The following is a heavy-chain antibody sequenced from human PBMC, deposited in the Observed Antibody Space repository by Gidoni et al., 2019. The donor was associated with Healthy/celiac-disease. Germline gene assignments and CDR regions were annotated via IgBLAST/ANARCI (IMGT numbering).Heavy chain of an antibody. Sequence: EVQLVESGGGLVQPGRSLRLSCAASGFTVDDYAMLWVRQAPGKGLEWVSGISWNSGSIGYADSVKGRFTISRDNAKNSLYLQMNSLRAEDTALYYCAKDTYYDLLTGSRAFDYWGQGTLVTVSS. J-gene: IGHJ4*02. D-gene: IGHD3-9*01. CDR2: ISWNSGSI. CDR3: AKDTYYDLLTGSRAFDY. V-gene: IGHV3-9*01. CDR1: GFTVDDYA.